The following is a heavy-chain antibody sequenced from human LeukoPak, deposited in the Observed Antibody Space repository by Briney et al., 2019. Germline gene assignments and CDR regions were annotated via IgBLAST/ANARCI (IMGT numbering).Heavy chain of an antibody. J-gene: IGHJ6*02. CDR3: AKGDPGYYYHMDV. Sequence: ASVKVSCKASGYSFNIHYMHWVRQAPGQGLEWMGWINPKSGGTNFAQKFQGRVIMTRDTSISTAYMELSRLRSNDTAVYYCAKGDPGYYYHMDVWGQGTTVTVSS. CDR2: INPKSGGT. V-gene: IGHV1-2*02. CDR1: GYSFNIHY.